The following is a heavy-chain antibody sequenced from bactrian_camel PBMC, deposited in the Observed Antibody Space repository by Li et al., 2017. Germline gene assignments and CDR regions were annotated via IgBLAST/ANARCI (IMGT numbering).Heavy chain of an antibody. D-gene: IGHD7*01. J-gene: IGHJ4*01. CDR3: AADCCRGGSWDARWCEY. V-gene: IGHV3S6*01. CDR1: GYSVTTGC. Sequence: HVQLVESGGGSVQAGGSLRLSCEVSGYSVTTGCMGWVRQGAGKMREGVAGVDSDGNAMYAGSVKGRFTISQDNAKNTLYLQMNSLKPEDTAQYYCAADCCRGGSWDARWCEYWGQGTQVTVS. CDR2: VDSDGNA.